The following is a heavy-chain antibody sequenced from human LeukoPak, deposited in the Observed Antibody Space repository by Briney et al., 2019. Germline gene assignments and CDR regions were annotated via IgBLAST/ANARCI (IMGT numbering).Heavy chain of an antibody. CDR2: IYYSGST. D-gene: IGHD1-14*01. J-gene: IGHJ4*02. CDR1: GGSISSYY. Sequence: SETLSLTCTVSGGSISSYYWSWIRQPPGKGLEWIGYIYYSGSTNYNPTLKSRVTISVDTSKNQFSLKLSSVTAADTAVYYCARQGNTTSLFDCWGQGTLVTVSS. CDR3: ARQGNTTSLFDC. V-gene: IGHV4-59*08.